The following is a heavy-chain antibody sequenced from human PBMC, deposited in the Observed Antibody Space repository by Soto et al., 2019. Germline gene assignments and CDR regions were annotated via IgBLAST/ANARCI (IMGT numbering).Heavy chain of an antibody. CDR3: TRDDVHCSGGSCSGVHMDL. CDR1: GFTVSSKY. Sequence: EVQLVESGGGLVQPGGSLRLSCVASGFTVSSKYMSWVRQAPGEGLEWVSLLNRDGYTYYADSVKGRFTISRDDSKNTLNLQMNSLRAEATAGYSCTRDDVHCSGGSCSGVHMDLWGKGTTVTVSS. CDR2: LNRDGYT. J-gene: IGHJ6*03. V-gene: IGHV3-66*01. D-gene: IGHD2-15*01.